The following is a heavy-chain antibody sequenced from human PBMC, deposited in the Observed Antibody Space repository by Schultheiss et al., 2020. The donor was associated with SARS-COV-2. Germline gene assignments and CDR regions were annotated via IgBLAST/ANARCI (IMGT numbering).Heavy chain of an antibody. CDR2: INHSGST. CDR1: GGSFSSYY. Sequence: SETLSLTCAVYGGSFSSYYWRWIRQPPGKGLEWIGEINHSGSTNYNPSLKSRVTISVDTSKNQFSLKLSSVTAADTAVYYCARDVRYYDSSGYDAFDIWGQGTMVTVSS. V-gene: IGHV4-34*01. CDR3: ARDVRYYDSSGYDAFDI. D-gene: IGHD3-22*01. J-gene: IGHJ3*02.